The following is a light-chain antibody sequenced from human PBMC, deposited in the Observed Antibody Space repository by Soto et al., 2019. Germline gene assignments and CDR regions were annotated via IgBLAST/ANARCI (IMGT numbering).Light chain of an antibody. CDR2: ASS. Sequence: DIQMTQSPSSLSASVGDRVTITCQASQSISAYLNWYQQKKGKAPKLLIYASSSVQSGVPSRFSGSGLGTNFTLTISGLQPEDSATYYFQQSYNIPPAFGPGTKV. J-gene: IGKJ1*01. CDR3: QQSYNIPPA. CDR1: QSISAY. V-gene: IGKV1-39*01.